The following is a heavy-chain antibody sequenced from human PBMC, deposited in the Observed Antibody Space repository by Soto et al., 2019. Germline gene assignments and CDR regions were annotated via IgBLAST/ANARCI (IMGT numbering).Heavy chain of an antibody. V-gene: IGHV3-23*01. Sequence: EVQLLESGGGLVQPGWSLRLSCGASGYTYSSYAMSWVRQAPGKGLEWVSAISGSGGSTYYADSVKGRFTISRDNSKNTLYLQMNSLRAEDTAVYYCAKIIQDLGSGFDYWGQGTLVSVSS. CDR3: AKIIQDLGSGFDY. D-gene: IGHD7-27*01. CDR1: GYTYSSYA. J-gene: IGHJ4*02. CDR2: ISGSGGST.